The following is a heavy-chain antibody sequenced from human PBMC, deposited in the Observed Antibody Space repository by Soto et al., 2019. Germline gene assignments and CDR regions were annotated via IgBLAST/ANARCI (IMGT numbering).Heavy chain of an antibody. D-gene: IGHD6-19*01. J-gene: IGHJ5*02. Sequence: GGSLRLSCAASGFTFDDYAMHWVRQAPGKGLEWVSGISWNSGSIGYADSVKGRFTISRDNAKNSLYLQMNSLRAEDTALYYCAKAVNPQQWLVGWFDPWGQGTLVTVSS. CDR2: ISWNSGSI. CDR3: AKAVNPQQWLVGWFDP. CDR1: GFTFDDYA. V-gene: IGHV3-9*01.